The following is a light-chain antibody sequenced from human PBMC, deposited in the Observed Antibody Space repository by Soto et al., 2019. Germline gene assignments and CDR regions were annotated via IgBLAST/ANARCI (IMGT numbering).Light chain of an antibody. CDR1: TGAVTSGYY. V-gene: IGLV7-43*01. Sequence: QAVVTQEPSLTVSPVGTVTLTCASSTGAVTSGYYPNWFQQKLGQAPRALIYGTTNKHSWTPARFSGSLLGGKAALTLSGVQPEDEAEYYCLLYYGGAWVFGGGTKLTVL. J-gene: IGLJ3*02. CDR2: GTT. CDR3: LLYYGGAWV.